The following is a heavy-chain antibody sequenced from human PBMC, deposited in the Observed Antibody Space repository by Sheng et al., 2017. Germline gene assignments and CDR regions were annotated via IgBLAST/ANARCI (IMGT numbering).Heavy chain of an antibody. J-gene: IGHJ3*02. CDR2: IIPILGIA. V-gene: IGHV1-69*02. CDR3: ARLFAPRAFDI. Sequence: QVQLVQSGAEVKKPGSSVKVSCKASGGTFSSYTISWVRQAPGQGLEWMGRIIPILGIANYAQKFQGRVTITADKSTSTAYMELSSLRSEDTAVYYCARLFAPRAFDIWGQGTMVTVSS. CDR1: GGTFSSYT.